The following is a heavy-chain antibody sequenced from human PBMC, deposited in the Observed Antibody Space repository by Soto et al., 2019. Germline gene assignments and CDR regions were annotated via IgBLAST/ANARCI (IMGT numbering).Heavy chain of an antibody. CDR3: ARDRGYDAHDFYYNAMDV. Sequence: VSLRLSCISSGFTFRTYTMNWVRQAPWKGLEWVSGIRGFSPYTFYAESVKGRFTISRDNAKNSLFLQMNSLRAEDTAVYYCARDRGYDAHDFYYNAMDVWGQGTTVTVSS. V-gene: IGHV3-21*01. J-gene: IGHJ6*02. CDR2: IRGFSPYT. CDR1: GFTFRTYT. D-gene: IGHD2-15*01.